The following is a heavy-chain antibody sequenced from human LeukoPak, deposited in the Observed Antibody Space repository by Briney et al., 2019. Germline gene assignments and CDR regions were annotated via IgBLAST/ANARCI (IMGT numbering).Heavy chain of an antibody. CDR2: ISSNGGST. D-gene: IGHD3-22*01. J-gene: IGHJ1*01. CDR1: GFTFSSYA. V-gene: IGHV3-64D*09. CDR3: VKGQRYYDSSGYYSIEYFQH. Sequence: PGGSLRLSRSASGFTFSSYAMHWVRQAPGKGLEYVSAISSNGGSTYYADSVKGRFTISRDNSKNTLYLQMSSLRAEDTAVYYCVKGQRYYDSSGYYSIEYFQHWGQGTLVTVSS.